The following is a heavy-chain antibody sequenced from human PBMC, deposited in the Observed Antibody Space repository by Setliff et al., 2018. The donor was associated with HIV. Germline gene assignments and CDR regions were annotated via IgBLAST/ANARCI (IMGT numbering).Heavy chain of an antibody. J-gene: IGHJ4*02. Sequence: PPRKGLEWIGYIYTSGSTNYNPSLKSRVTISVDTSKNQFSLKLTSVTAADSATYYCARWVYNSAWSLDYWGQGTLVTVSS. D-gene: IGHD6-19*01. CDR2: IYTSGST. CDR3: ARWVYNSAWSLDY. V-gene: IGHV4-4*08.